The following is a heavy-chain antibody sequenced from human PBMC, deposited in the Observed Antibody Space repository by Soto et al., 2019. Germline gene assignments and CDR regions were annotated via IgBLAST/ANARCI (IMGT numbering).Heavy chain of an antibody. D-gene: IGHD2-15*01. CDR1: GGTFSSYA. CDR2: IIPIFGTA. J-gene: IGHJ5*02. CDR3: GRGGGLDIVVVVAATPEWFDP. V-gene: IGHV1-69*01. Sequence: QVQLVQSGAEVKKPGSSVKVSCKASGGTFSSYAISWVRQAPGQGLEWMGGIIPIFGTANYAQKFQGRVTITADESTSTAYMELSSLRSEDTAVYYCGRGGGLDIVVVVAATPEWFDPWGQGTLVTVSS.